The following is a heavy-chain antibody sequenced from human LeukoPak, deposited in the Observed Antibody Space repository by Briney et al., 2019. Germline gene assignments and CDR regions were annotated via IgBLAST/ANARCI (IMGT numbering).Heavy chain of an antibody. CDR3: AKDPAPGAYYFDY. CDR1: GFTFSNYA. J-gene: IGHJ4*02. V-gene: IGHV3-23*01. Sequence: PGGSLRLSCAASGFTFSNYAMSWVRQAPGKGLEWVSTVSGSASNTYYADSVKGRFTISRDNSKNTLYLQMNSLRAEDTAVYYCAKDPAPGAYYFDYWGQGTLVTVSS. CDR2: VSGSASNT. D-gene: IGHD2-2*01.